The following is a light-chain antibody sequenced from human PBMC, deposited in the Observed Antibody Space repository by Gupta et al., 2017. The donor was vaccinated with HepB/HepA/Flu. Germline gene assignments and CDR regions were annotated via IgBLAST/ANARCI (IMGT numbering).Light chain of an antibody. Sequence: EIVLTQSPATLYLSPGERATLSCRASQSVNNYLAWYQQKPGQAPRLLIYDTYNRATGVPPRFSGSGSGTDFTLTISSLEPEDFAIYYCQQRSNFAFGGGTKVEIK. CDR1: QSVNNY. V-gene: IGKV3-11*01. CDR3: QQRSNFA. CDR2: DTY. J-gene: IGKJ4*01.